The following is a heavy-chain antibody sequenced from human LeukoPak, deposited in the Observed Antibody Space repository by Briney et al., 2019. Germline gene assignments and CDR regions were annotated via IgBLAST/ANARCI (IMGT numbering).Heavy chain of an antibody. CDR1: GYTFTGYY. CDR3: ARDHSNWNYAPDF. Sequence: ASVKVSCKTSGYTFTGYYLHWVRQAPGQGLQWLGWISASNGNTNYAQKFRDRVTMSTDTSTGTAYLDVRSLTSDDTAVYYCARDHSNWNYAPDFWGQGTLVIVSS. D-gene: IGHD1-7*01. CDR2: ISASNGNT. V-gene: IGHV1-18*04. J-gene: IGHJ4*02.